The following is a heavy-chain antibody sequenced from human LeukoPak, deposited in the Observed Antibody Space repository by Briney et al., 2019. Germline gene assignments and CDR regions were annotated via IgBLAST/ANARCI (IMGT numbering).Heavy chain of an antibody. CDR2: ISYDGSNK. CDR1: GFTFSSYG. J-gene: IGHJ4*02. Sequence: GGSLRLSCAASGFTFSSYGMHWVRQAPGKGLEWVAVISYDGSNKYYADPVKGRFTISRDNSKNTLYLQMNSLRAEDTAVYYCAKTGPGQFDYWGQGTLVTVSS. V-gene: IGHV3-30*18. CDR3: AKTGPGQFDY. D-gene: IGHD1-14*01.